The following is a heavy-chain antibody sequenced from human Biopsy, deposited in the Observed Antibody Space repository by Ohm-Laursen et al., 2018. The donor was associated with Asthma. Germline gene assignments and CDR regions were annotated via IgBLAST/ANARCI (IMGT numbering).Heavy chain of an antibody. Sequence: SLRLSCSASGFTVSSNGMSWVRQPPGKGLEWASVIYSGGTSDTADSMRGRFTISRDFYKNTLYLQMDSLRAEDTAVYYCARGDSSGWSHYYFDYWGQGTLVTVSS. CDR3: ARGDSSGWSHYYFDY. J-gene: IGHJ4*02. CDR2: IYSGGTS. D-gene: IGHD6-19*01. CDR1: GFTVSSNG. V-gene: IGHV3-53*01.